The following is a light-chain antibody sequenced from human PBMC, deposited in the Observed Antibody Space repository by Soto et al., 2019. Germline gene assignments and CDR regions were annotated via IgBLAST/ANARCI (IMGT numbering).Light chain of an antibody. CDR2: AAS. CDR3: LQDYDYPRT. J-gene: IGKJ1*01. Sequence: ATQMTQSPSSLSASVGDRVTIACRASQGIRTELGWYQQKPGEAPKLLIYAASTLQSGVPSRFSGSGSGTDFTLTLSSLQPEDFATYYCLQDYDYPRTFGQGTKVEMK. V-gene: IGKV1-6*01. CDR1: QGIRTE.